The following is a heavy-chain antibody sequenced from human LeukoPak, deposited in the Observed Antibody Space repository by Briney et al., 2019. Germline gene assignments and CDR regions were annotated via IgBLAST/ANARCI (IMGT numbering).Heavy chain of an antibody. Sequence: GGSLRLSYAASGFTFSSYGMHWVRQAPGKGLEWVAVISYDGSNKYYADSVKGRFTISRDNSKNTLYLQMNSLRAEDTAVYYCAKGPGSSPRGRAVGGKGTTLTVS. CDR1: GFTFSSYG. CDR3: AKGPGSSPRGRAV. J-gene: IGHJ6*04. CDR2: ISYDGSNK. V-gene: IGHV3-30*18. D-gene: IGHD3-10*01.